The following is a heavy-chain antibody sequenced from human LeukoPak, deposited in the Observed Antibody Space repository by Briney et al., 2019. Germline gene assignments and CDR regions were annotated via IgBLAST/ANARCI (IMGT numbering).Heavy chain of an antibody. CDR2: MNPNRGNT. V-gene: IGHV1-8*01. CDR3: ASRVAVAGRYEVFDY. J-gene: IGHJ4*02. CDR1: GYTFTSYD. Sequence: ASVKVSCKASGYTFTSYDINWVRQATGQGLEWMGWMNPNRGNTGYAQKFQGRVTMTRNTSISTAYMELSSLRSEDTAVYYCASRVAVAGRYEVFDYWGQGTLVTVSS. D-gene: IGHD6-19*01.